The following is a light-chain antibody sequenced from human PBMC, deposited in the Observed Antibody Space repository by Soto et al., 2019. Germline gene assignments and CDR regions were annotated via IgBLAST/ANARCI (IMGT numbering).Light chain of an antibody. CDR3: QQLYTLPFT. Sequence: DIQMTQSPSSLSASVVYRFTITCRASQSISSYLNWYQQKPGKAPKLLIYEASTLQSGVPSRFSGSGSGTEFTLTISGLLPEDFAAYHCQQLYTLPFTFGQGTRLEI. J-gene: IGKJ5*01. V-gene: IGKV1-9*01. CDR1: QSISSY. CDR2: EAS.